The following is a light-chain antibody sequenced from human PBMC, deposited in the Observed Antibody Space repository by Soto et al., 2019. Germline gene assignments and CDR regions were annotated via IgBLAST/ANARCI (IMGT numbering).Light chain of an antibody. CDR1: SSDIGAFNY. CDR3: SSYTTSSTVV. Sequence: QSALTQPASVSGSPGQSITISCTGTSSDIGAFNYVSWYQHLPGKAPKLILSEVTNRPSGVPRRFSGSQSGDTASLTISGLRAEDEADYYCSSYTTSSTVVFGGGTQLTVL. V-gene: IGLV2-14*01. J-gene: IGLJ7*01. CDR2: EVT.